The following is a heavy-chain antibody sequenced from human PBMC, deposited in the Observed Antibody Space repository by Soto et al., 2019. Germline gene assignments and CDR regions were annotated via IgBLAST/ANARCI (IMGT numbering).Heavy chain of an antibody. CDR3: ATLQRRNGYPVGGAFDI. D-gene: IGHD5-12*01. J-gene: IGHJ3*02. Sequence: PGESLKISCKGPGYSFTSYWIGWVRQMPGKSLEWMGIIYPGDSDTRYSPSFQGQVTISADKSISTAYLQWSSLKASDTAMYYCATLQRRNGYPVGGAFDIWGQGTMVTVSS. CDR1: GYSFTSYW. V-gene: IGHV5-51*01. CDR2: IYPGDSDT.